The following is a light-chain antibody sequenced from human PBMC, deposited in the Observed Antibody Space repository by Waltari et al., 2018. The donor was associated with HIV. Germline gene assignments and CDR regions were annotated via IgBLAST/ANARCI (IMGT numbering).Light chain of an antibody. CDR3: CSYTGSRSHVV. CDR2: EVT. CDR1: FSDVGSYNL. J-gene: IGLJ2*01. V-gene: IGLV2-23*02. Sequence: QSAPPQPASASGSAGQSITIPCTGTFSDVGSYNLVSWYQKHPGQAPNTMIYEVTRRRSGASDLCCGPKASKTASLTISELLAEDEADYYCCSYTGSRSHVVFGGGSQQTVL.